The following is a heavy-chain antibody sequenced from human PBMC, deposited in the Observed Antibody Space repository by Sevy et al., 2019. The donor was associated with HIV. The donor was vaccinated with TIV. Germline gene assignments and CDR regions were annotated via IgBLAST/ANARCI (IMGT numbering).Heavy chain of an antibody. D-gene: IGHD6-6*01. CDR2: ISGSGGST. Sequence: GESLKISCAASGFTFSSYAMSWVRQAPGKGLEWVSAISGSGGSTYYADSVKGRFTISRDNSKNTLYLQMNSLRAEDTAVYYCASRTPSIAARPFDYWGQGTLVTVSS. V-gene: IGHV3-23*01. CDR3: ASRTPSIAARPFDY. J-gene: IGHJ4*02. CDR1: GFTFSSYA.